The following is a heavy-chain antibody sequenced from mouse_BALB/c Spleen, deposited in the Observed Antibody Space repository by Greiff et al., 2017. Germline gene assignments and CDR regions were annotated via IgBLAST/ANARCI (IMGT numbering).Heavy chain of an antibody. CDR1: GFTFSSYA. V-gene: IGHV5-6-5*01. D-gene: IGHD2-4*01. Sequence: EVKLVESGGGLVKPGGSLKLSCAASGFTFSSYAMSWVRQTPEKRLEWVASISSGGSTYYPDSVKGRFTISRDNARNILYLQMSSLRSEDTAMYYCARDDDYDRSNYFDYWGQGTTLTVAS. CDR2: ISSGGST. J-gene: IGHJ2*01. CDR3: ARDDDYDRSNYFDY.